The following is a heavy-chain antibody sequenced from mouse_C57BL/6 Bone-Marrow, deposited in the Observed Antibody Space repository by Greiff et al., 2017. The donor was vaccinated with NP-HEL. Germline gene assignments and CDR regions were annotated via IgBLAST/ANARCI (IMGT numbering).Heavy chain of an antibody. D-gene: IGHD1-1*01. CDR3: TRDYYGSIYYFDY. CDR1: GFTFSSYA. V-gene: IGHV5-9-1*02. CDR2: ISSGGDYI. J-gene: IGHJ2*01. Sequence: VQLKQSGEGLVKPGGSLKLSCAASGFTFSSYAMSWVRQTPEKRLEWVAYISSGGDYIYYADTVKGRFTISRDNARNTLYLQMSSLKSEDTAMYYCTRDYYGSIYYFDYWGQGTTLTVSS.